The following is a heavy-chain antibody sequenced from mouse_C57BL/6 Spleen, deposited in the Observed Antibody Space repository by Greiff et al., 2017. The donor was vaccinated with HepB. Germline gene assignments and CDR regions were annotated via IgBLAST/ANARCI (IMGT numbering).Heavy chain of an antibody. J-gene: IGHJ2*01. CDR3: ARRSTTVASDY. CDR2: IHPNSGST. Sequence: QVQLQQPGAELVKPGASVKLSCKASGYTFTSYWMHWVKQRPGQGLEWIGMIHPNSGSTNYNEKFKSKATLTVDKSSSTAYMQLSSLTSEDSAVYYCARRSTTVASDYWGQGTTLTVSS. CDR1: GYTFTSYW. D-gene: IGHD1-1*01. V-gene: IGHV1-64*01.